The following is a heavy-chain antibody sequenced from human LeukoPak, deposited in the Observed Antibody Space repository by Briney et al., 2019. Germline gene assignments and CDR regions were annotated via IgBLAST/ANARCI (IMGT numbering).Heavy chain of an antibody. J-gene: IGHJ4*02. Sequence: GGSLRLSCAASGFTFSSYSMNWVRQAPGKGLEWVSSISSSSSYIYYADSVKGRFTISRDNAKNSLYLQMNSLRAEDTAVYYCAREPVVVVAAFDYWGQGTLVTVSS. V-gene: IGHV3-21*01. D-gene: IGHD2-15*01. CDR3: AREPVVVVAAFDY. CDR1: GFTFSSYS. CDR2: ISSSSSYI.